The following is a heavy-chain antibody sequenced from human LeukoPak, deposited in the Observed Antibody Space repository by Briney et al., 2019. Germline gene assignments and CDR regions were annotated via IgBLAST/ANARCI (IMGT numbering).Heavy chain of an antibody. CDR3: ARDRYNWNYYYYYYMDV. CDR2: ISAYNGNT. D-gene: IGHD1-20*01. CDR1: GYTFTSYG. V-gene: IGHV1-18*01. J-gene: IGHJ6*03. Sequence: ASVKVSCKASGYTFTSYGISWVRQAPGQGLEWMGWISAYNGNTNYAQKLQGRVTMTTDTSTGTAYMELRSLRSDDTAVYYCARDRYNWNYYYYYYMDVWGKGTTVTVSS.